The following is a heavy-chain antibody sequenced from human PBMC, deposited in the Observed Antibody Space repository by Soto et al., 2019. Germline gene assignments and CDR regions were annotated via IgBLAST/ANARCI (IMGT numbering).Heavy chain of an antibody. D-gene: IGHD6-13*01. Sequence: QVQLVQSGAEVKKPGSSVKVSCKASGGTFSSYAISWVRQAPGQGLEWMGGIIPIFGTANYAQKFQGRVTITADESTSTAYMELSSLRSEDTAVYYCASWEYSSSWYGNYGMDVWGQGTTVTVSS. CDR3: ASWEYSSSWYGNYGMDV. V-gene: IGHV1-69*01. CDR1: GGTFSSYA. CDR2: IIPIFGTA. J-gene: IGHJ6*02.